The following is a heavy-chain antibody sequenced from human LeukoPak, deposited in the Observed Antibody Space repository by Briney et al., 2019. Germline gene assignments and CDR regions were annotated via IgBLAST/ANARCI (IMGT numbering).Heavy chain of an antibody. CDR3: ARTGWSPLYYYYMDV. Sequence: SETLSLTCTVSGDSISSGDYYWSWIRQPAGKGLEWIGRISSSGSTNYNPSLKSRVTISVDTSKNQFSLKLSSVTAADTAVYYCARTGWSPLYYYYMDVWGKGTTVTVSS. J-gene: IGHJ6*03. V-gene: IGHV4-61*02. CDR1: GDSISSGDYY. D-gene: IGHD1-14*01. CDR2: ISSSGST.